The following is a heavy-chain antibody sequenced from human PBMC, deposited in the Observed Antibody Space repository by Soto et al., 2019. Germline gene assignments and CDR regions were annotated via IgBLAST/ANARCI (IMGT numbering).Heavy chain of an antibody. Sequence: GASVKVSCKASGYTFTSYGISWVRQAPGQGLEWMGWISAYNGNTNYAQKLQGRVTMTTDTSTSTAYMELRSLRSDDTAVYYCARDRIAAASPLTVDYWGQGTLVTVS. D-gene: IGHD6-13*01. J-gene: IGHJ4*02. CDR2: ISAYNGNT. CDR3: ARDRIAAASPLTVDY. CDR1: GYTFTSYG. V-gene: IGHV1-18*01.